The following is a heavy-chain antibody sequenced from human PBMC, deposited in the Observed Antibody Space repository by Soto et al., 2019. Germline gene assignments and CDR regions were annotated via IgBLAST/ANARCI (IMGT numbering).Heavy chain of an antibody. CDR3: ARYGSGECNRGSCYSPFDY. J-gene: IGHJ4*02. D-gene: IGHD2-15*01. CDR1: GGSVSSGTYY. V-gene: IGHV4-61*01. CDR2: VYYSGRT. Sequence: PSETLSLTCTVSGGSVSSGTYYWNWIRQPPGKGLEWIGFVYYSGRTNYNPSLKSRVTISEDTSKNQLSLKLSSVTAADTAVYYCARYGSGECNRGSCYSPFDYWGQGTLVTVSS.